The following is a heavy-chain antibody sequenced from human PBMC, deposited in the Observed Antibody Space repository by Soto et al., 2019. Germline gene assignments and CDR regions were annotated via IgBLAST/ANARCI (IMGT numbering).Heavy chain of an antibody. CDR3: AKVPNHDYGDYYFDS. J-gene: IGHJ4*02. CDR1: GFTFSSYG. V-gene: IGHV3-30*18. Sequence: GGSLRLSCAASGFTFSSYGMHWVRQAPGKGLEWVAVISYDGSNKYYADSVKGRFTISRDNSKNTLYLQMNSLRAEDTAVYYCAKVPNHDYGDYYFDSWGKGTLVSVSS. CDR2: ISYDGSNK. D-gene: IGHD4-17*01.